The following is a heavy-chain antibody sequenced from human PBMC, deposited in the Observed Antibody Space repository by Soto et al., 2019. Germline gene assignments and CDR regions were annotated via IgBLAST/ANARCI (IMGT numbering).Heavy chain of an antibody. CDR2: INNDGSSR. J-gene: IGHJ4*02. CDR3: SRDATTGYSAAGDY. CDR1: GFTFSSYW. V-gene: IGHV3-74*01. D-gene: IGHD1-26*01. Sequence: PXGSLRLSCAASGFTFSSYWMHWVRQSPGKGLMWVSRINNDGSSRSYADSVKGRFTISRDNAKNTLYLQVNSLRAEDTAVYYCSRDATTGYSAAGDYWGQGTLVTVSS.